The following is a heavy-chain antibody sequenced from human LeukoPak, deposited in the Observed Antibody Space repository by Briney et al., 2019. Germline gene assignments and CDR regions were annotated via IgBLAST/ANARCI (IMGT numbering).Heavy chain of an antibody. CDR3: ARNTAMVNWYFDL. D-gene: IGHD5-18*01. Sequence: PSETLSLTCTVSGGSISSYYWSWIRQPPGKGLEWIGYIYYSGSTNYNPSLKSRVTISVDTSKNQFSLKLSSVTAADTAVYYCARNTAMVNWYFDLWGRGTLVTVSS. CDR2: IYYSGST. J-gene: IGHJ2*01. CDR1: GGSISSYY. V-gene: IGHV4-59*12.